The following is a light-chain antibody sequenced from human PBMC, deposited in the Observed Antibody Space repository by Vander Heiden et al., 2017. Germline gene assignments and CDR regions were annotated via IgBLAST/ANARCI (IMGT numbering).Light chain of an antibody. Sequence: SYELTQPPSVSVSPGQTASITCSGDKLGDKYACWYQQKPGQSPVLVIYQDSKRPSGIPERVSGSNSGNTATLTISGTQAMYEAYYYCQAWDSSTVVVFGGGTKLTVL. CDR2: QDS. CDR3: QAWDSSTVVV. V-gene: IGLV3-1*01. CDR1: KLGDKY. J-gene: IGLJ2*01.